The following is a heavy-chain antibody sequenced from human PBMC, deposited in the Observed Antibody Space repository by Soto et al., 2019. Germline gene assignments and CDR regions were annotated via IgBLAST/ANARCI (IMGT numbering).Heavy chain of an antibody. D-gene: IGHD3-10*01. J-gene: IGHJ4*02. Sequence: EVQLVESGGGLVQPGGSLRLSCAASGFTFNTSWMSWVRRAPGKGLEWVAQVYQHGSEKYYVDSVKGRFTISGDDAKNSLYVQMKGVGAGETAVYYCVRWAGSSYWGQGTLVTVSS. V-gene: IGHV3-7*05. CDR3: VRWAGSSY. CDR2: VYQHGSEK. CDR1: GFTFNTSW.